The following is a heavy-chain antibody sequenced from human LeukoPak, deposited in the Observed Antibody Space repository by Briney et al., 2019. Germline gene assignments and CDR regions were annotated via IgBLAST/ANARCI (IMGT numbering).Heavy chain of an antibody. CDR1: GFTFSRFW. Sequence: GGSLRLSCAASGFTFSRFWMTWVRQAPGKGLESVANIKQDGREKNYVDSVKGRFTISRDNTYNSLYLQMNSLRAEDTAVYYCAKGTFIAAAGPDYWGQGTLVTVSS. J-gene: IGHJ4*02. CDR3: AKGTFIAAAGPDY. CDR2: IKQDGREK. D-gene: IGHD6-13*01. V-gene: IGHV3-7*01.